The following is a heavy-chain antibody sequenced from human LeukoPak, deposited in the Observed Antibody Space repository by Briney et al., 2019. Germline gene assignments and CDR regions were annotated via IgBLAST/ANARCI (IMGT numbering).Heavy chain of an antibody. J-gene: IGHJ2*01. CDR1: GYSFTSYW. CDR2: IYPGDSDT. D-gene: IGHD3-3*01. V-gene: IGHV5-51*01. CDR3: AREGPRDFWSGLQDRVGWYFDL. Sequence: GESLKISCKGSGYSFTSYWIGWVRQMPGKGLEWMGIIYPGDSDTRYNPSFQGQVTISADKSISTAYLQWSSLKASDTAMYYCAREGPRDFWSGLQDRVGWYFDLWGRGTLVTVSS.